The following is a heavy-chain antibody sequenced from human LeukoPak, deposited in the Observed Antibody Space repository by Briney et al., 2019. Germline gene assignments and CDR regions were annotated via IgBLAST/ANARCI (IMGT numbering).Heavy chain of an antibody. V-gene: IGHV1-2*02. Sequence: ASVTVSCKASGYTFTGYYMHWVRQAPGQGLEWMGWINPNSGGTNYAQKFQGRVTMTRDTSISTAYMELSRLRSDDTAVYYCARDRDYRDPFDYWGQGTLVTVSS. J-gene: IGHJ4*02. CDR3: ARDRDYRDPFDY. CDR2: INPNSGGT. D-gene: IGHD4-11*01. CDR1: GYTFTGYY.